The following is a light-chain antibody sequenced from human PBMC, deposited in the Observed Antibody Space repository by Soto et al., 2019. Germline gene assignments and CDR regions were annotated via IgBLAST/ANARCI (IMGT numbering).Light chain of an antibody. J-gene: IGKJ1*01. CDR2: DAS. Sequence: DIQMTQSPSTLSASVGDRVTITCRASQSISSWLAWYQQNPGKAPKLLIYDASSLESGVPSRFSGSGSGTEFTLTIISLQPDDFATYYCQQYNSYWTFGQGTKVEIK. V-gene: IGKV1-5*01. CDR1: QSISSW. CDR3: QQYNSYWT.